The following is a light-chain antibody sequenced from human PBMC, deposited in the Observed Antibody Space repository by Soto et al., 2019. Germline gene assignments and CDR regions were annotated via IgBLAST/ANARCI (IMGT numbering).Light chain of an antibody. J-gene: IGKJ3*01. CDR3: QQYDSSPVT. V-gene: IGKV3-20*01. Sequence: EIVLTQSPGTLSLSPGERATLSCRASQSVSSSYLAWYQQKPGQAPRLLIYGASSRATGTPDRFSGSGSGTDFTLTISRLEPEDFAVYYCQQYDSSPVTFGPGTKVDIK. CDR2: GAS. CDR1: QSVSSSY.